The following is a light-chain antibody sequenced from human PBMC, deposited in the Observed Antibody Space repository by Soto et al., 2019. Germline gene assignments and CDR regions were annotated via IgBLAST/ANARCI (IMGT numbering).Light chain of an antibody. J-gene: IGKJ2*01. Sequence: DIQMTQSPSSLSASVGDRVTISCRASQSISGYLNWYQQKPGKAPKLLIYAASSLQSGVPSRFSCSGSGTDFSLTISSLQPEDFAIYYCQQSYTTPYTFGQGSKVEI. CDR1: QSISGY. CDR3: QQSYTTPYT. CDR2: AAS. V-gene: IGKV1-39*01.